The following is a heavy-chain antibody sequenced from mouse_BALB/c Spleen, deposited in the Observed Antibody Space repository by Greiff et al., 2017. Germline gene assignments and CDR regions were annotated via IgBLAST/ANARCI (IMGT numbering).Heavy chain of an antibody. D-gene: IGHD2-1*01. V-gene: IGHV5-6-3*01. Sequence: DVKLQESGGGLVQPGGSLKLSCAASGFTFSSYGMSWVRQTPDKRLELVATINSNGGSTYYPDSVKGRFTISRDNAKNTLYLQMSSLKSEDTAMYYCARDRGNYYFDYWGQGTTLTVSS. CDR2: INSNGGST. CDR1: GFTFSSYG. CDR3: ARDRGNYYFDY. J-gene: IGHJ2*01.